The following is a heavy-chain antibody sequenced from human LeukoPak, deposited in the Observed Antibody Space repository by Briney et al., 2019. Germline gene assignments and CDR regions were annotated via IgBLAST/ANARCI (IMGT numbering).Heavy chain of an antibody. CDR1: GYTLTGYF. Sequence: EASVKVSCKTSGYTLTGYFIHWVRQAPGQGLEWMGWINPNSAGTNSAQKFQGRLTMTWDTSIRTAYMQLGWLKSDDTAVYYCASEGDSSNLYSWFDPWGQGTLVTVSA. CDR3: ASEGDSSNLYSWFDP. CDR2: INPNSAGT. V-gene: IGHV1-2*02. D-gene: IGHD6-13*01. J-gene: IGHJ5*02.